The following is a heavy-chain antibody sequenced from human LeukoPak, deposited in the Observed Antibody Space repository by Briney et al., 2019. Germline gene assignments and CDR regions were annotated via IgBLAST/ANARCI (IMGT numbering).Heavy chain of an antibody. CDR1: GGSISSYY. V-gene: IGHV4-59*01. Sequence: SETLSLTCTVSGGSISSYYWSWIRQPPGKGLEWIGYIYYSGSTNYNPSLKSRVTISVDTSKNQFSLKLSSVTAADTAVYYCARDEGHLFDPWGQGTLVTVSS. J-gene: IGHJ5*02. CDR3: ARDEGHLFDP. CDR2: IYYSGST.